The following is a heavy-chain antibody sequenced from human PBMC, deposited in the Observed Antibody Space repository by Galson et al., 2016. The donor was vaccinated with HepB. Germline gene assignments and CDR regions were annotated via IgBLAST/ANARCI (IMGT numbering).Heavy chain of an antibody. CDR3: ARDVGLGTTLDNWFDP. CDR2: TWFDGRDQ. D-gene: IGHD4-23*01. V-gene: IGHV3-33*01. Sequence: SLRLSCAASGFTFRSHAMHWVRQAPGKGLEWVAATWFDGRDQYYRDSVKGRFTISKDNSKNTLFLQMNSLRAEDTAVYYCARDVGLGTTLDNWFDPWGQGTLVTVSS. J-gene: IGHJ5*02. CDR1: GFTFRSHA.